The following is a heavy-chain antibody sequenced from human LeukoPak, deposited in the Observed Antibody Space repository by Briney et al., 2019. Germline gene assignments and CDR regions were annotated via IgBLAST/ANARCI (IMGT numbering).Heavy chain of an antibody. D-gene: IGHD2-15*01. V-gene: IGHV3-30*02. CDR1: GFTFSSYG. CDR2: IWYDGSNK. CDR3: AKGGSPRTDY. J-gene: IGHJ4*02. Sequence: GGSLGLSCAASGFTFSSYGMHWVRQAPGKGLEWVAVIWYDGSNKYYADSVKGRFTISRDNSKNTLYLQMNSLRAEDTAVYYCAKGGSPRTDYWGQGTLVTVSS.